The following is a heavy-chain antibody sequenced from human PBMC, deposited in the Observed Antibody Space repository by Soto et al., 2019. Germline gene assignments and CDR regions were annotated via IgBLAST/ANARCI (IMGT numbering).Heavy chain of an antibody. CDR2: MNPNSGNT. J-gene: IGHJ5*02. V-gene: IGHV1-8*01. CDR3: ARERSAAGTGGFDP. D-gene: IGHD6-13*01. CDR1: GYTFTSYD. Sequence: QVQLVQSGAEVKKPGASVKVSCKASGYTFTSYDINWVRQATGQGLEWMGWMNPNSGNTAYAQKFQGRVTMTRNTSTSTAYMELSSPRSEDTAVYYCARERSAAGTGGFDPWGQGTLVTVSS.